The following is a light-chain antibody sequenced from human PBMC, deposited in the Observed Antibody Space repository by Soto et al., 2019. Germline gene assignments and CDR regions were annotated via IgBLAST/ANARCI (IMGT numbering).Light chain of an antibody. CDR2: DAS. CDR1: QDIRNY. CDR3: QHYDNLPVVA. Sequence: DIQMTQSPSSLSASVGDRVTITCQASQDIRNYLNWYQQKPGKAPQLLIYDASDLETGVPSRFSGSGSGTDFTLTISSLQPEDVATYYCQHYDNLPVVAFGPGTKVEIK. J-gene: IGKJ3*01. V-gene: IGKV1-33*01.